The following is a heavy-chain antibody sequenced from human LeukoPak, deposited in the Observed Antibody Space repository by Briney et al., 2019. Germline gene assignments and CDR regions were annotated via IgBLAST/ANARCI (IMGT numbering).Heavy chain of an antibody. CDR1: GFTFSSYW. J-gene: IGHJ6*03. Sequence: PGGSLRLSCAASGFTFSSYWMSWVRQAPGKGLEWVANIKQDGSEKYYVYSVKGRFTISRDNTKHSLYLHMKILRAEDTAVYYCARDEYQLLYGEEYFYYYMDVWGKGTTVTVSS. CDR3: ARDEYQLLYGEEYFYYYMDV. D-gene: IGHD2-2*02. CDR2: IKQDGSEK. V-gene: IGHV3-7*01.